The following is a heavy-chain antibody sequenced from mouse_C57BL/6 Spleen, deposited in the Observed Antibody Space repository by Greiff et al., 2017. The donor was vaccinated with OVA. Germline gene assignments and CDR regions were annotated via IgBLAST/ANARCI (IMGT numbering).Heavy chain of an antibody. CDR2: IDPSDSYT. CDR3: ARSPRHHEAMGY. V-gene: IGHV1-69*01. J-gene: IGHJ4*01. D-gene: IGHD2-10*02. Sequence: QVQLQQPGAELVMPGASVKLSCKASGYTFISYWMHWVKQRPGQGLEWIGEIDPSDSYTNYNQKFKGKSTLTVDKSSSTAYMQLSSLTSEDSAVFYFARSPRHHEAMGYWGQGTPVTVSS. CDR1: GYTFISYW.